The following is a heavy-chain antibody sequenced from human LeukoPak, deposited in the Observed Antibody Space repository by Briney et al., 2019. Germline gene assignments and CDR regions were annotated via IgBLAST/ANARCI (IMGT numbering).Heavy chain of an antibody. CDR2: IYYSGNT. V-gene: IGHV4-39*01. CDR1: GVFISSSNSY. Sequence: SETLSLTCTVSGVFISSSNSYWGWIRQPPGKGLEWIGSIYYSGNTYYNASLKSQVSISIDTSKNQFSLRLTSVTAADTAVYYCARQTGSGLFILPGGQGTLVTVSS. CDR3: ARQTGSGLFILP. J-gene: IGHJ4*02. D-gene: IGHD3/OR15-3a*01.